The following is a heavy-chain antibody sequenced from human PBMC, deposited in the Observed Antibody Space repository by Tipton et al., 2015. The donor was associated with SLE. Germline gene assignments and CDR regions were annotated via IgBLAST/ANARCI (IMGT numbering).Heavy chain of an antibody. V-gene: IGHV4-59*05. CDR2: VYYTGTT. CDR1: DDSITTDY. Sequence: TLSLTCTVSDDSITTDYWTWIRQPPGKGLDWIGSVYYTGTTFYNPSLESRVTVSLDTSRNRFSLRLRSVTAADTAMYFCARHLGAHNWNYWGQGTLVTVSS. D-gene: IGHD1-20*01. CDR3: ARHLGAHNWNY. J-gene: IGHJ4*02.